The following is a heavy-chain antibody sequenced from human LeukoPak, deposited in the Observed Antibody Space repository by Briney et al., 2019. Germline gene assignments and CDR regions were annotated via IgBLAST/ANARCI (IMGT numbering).Heavy chain of an antibody. D-gene: IGHD3-22*01. V-gene: IGHV4-4*07. CDR1: GGSISSYY. CDR2: IYTSGST. Sequence: SETLSLTCTVSGGSISSYYWSWIRQPAGKGLEWIGRIYTSGSTNYNPSLKSRVTMSVDTSKNQFSLKLSSVTAADTAVYYCAREGEYYYDSSGYFDYWGQGTLVTVSS. J-gene: IGHJ4*02. CDR3: AREGEYYYDSSGYFDY.